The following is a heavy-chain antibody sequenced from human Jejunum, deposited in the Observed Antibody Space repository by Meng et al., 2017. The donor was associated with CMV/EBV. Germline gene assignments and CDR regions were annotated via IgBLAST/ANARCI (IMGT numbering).Heavy chain of an antibody. CDR1: VFTFRTYT. CDR2: ITISSTYI. CDR3: ARDYRRGDGSG. J-gene: IGHJ4*02. V-gene: IGHV3-21*01. Sequence: CAASVFTFRTYTMSWVRPARGRRLECVSSITISSTYIYYAYSARGRFTISRDNAKTSLYLQMNSLRADDTAVYYCARDYRRGDGSGWGQGTLVTVSS. D-gene: IGHD2-21*02.